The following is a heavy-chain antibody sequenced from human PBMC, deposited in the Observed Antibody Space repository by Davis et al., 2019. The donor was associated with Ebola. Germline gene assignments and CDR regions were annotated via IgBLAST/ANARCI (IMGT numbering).Heavy chain of an antibody. J-gene: IGHJ6*02. CDR2: IIPIFGTA. CDR3: ARDPLAGGYYYYGMDV. V-gene: IGHV1-69*13. D-gene: IGHD6-13*01. Sequence: SVKVSCKASGYTFTGYYMHWVRQAPGQGLEWMGGIIPIFGTANYAQKFQGRVTITADESTSTAYMELSSLRSEDTAVYYCARDPLAGGYYYYGMDVWGQGTTVTVSS. CDR1: GYTFTGYY.